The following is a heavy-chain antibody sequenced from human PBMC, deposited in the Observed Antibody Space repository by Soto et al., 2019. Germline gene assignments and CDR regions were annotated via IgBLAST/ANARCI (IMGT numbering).Heavy chain of an antibody. V-gene: IGHV1-46*03. CDR2: INPSGGST. J-gene: IGHJ4*02. CDR1: GYTFTSYY. D-gene: IGHD3-22*01. CDR3: ARGYYDSSGYYSPNRSLFDY. Sequence: ASVKVSCKASGYTFTSYYMHWVRQAPGQGLEWMGIINPSGGSTSYAQKFQGRVTMTRDTSTSTVYMELSSLRSEDTAVYYCARGYYDSSGYYSPNRSLFDYWGQGTLVTVSS.